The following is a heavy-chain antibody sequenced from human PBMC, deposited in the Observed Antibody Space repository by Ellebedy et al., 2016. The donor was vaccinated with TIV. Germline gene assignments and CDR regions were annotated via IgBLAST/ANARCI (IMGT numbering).Heavy chain of an antibody. D-gene: IGHD1-14*01. J-gene: IGHJ4*02. V-gene: IGHV3-15*01. CDR2: VRSGGTA. CDR3: VADTPHPEAQIDL. Sequence: GESLKISCAASGFTFTNAWMSWVRQAPGKGLEWVGRVRSGGTAEYAAPVKGRFTVSRDDSKNTLYLQMNSLKTEDTAVYYCVADTPHPEAQIDLWGQGTLVTVSS. CDR1: GFTFTNAW.